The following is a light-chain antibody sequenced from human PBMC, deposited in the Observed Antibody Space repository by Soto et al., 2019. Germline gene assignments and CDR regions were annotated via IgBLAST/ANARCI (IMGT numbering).Light chain of an antibody. CDR2: DVS. Sequence: QSALTQPRSVSGSPGQSVTISCTGTSSDVGGYNYVSWYQQHPGKAPKLMIYDVSKRPSGVPDRFSGSKSGNTASLTNSGHQAEDEADYYCCSYAGSYTYVFGTGTKVTVL. J-gene: IGLJ1*01. V-gene: IGLV2-11*01. CDR3: CSYAGSYTYV. CDR1: SSDVGGYNY.